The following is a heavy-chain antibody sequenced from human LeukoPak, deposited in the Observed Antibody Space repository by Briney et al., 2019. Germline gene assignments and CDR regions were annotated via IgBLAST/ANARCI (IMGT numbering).Heavy chain of an antibody. D-gene: IGHD3-10*01. Sequence: PGRSLRLSCAASGFTFSSYAMHWVRQAPGKGLEWVAVISYDGSNKYYADSVKGRFTISRDNSKNTLYLQMNSLRAEDTAVYYCAREGGDGAFDIWGQGTVVTVSS. CDR3: AREGGDGAFDI. CDR2: ISYDGSNK. V-gene: IGHV3-30*04. CDR1: GFTFSSYA. J-gene: IGHJ3*02.